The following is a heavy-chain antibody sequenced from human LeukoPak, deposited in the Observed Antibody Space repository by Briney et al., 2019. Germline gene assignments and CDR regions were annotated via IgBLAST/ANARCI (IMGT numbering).Heavy chain of an antibody. CDR1: GFTFSSDD. CDR2: ISGNGYST. V-gene: IGHV3-23*01. Sequence: GGSLRLSCAASGFTFSSDDMNWVRQAPGKGLEWVSGISGNGYSTYYADSVKGRFTISRDNSKNTLLLQLNSLRADDTAVYYCAKTNWNDGTLDYWGQGTLVTVSS. CDR3: AKTNWNDGTLDY. D-gene: IGHD1-1*01. J-gene: IGHJ4*02.